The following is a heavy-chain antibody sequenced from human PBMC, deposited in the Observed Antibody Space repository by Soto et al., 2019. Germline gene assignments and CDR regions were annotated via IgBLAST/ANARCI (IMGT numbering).Heavy chain of an antibody. CDR1: GFPFSSRA. J-gene: IGHJ5*02. D-gene: IGHD2-15*01. CDR2: ISGSGTIT. V-gene: IGHV3-23*01. Sequence: EVQLLESGGGLVQPGGSLRLSCAASGFPFSSRAMSWVRQAPGKGLEWVSAISGSGTITYYADSVKGRFTISRDTSKNTLYLQRNSLRADDTAVYYCAEWARYCSGADCRAWGQGTRVTVAS. CDR3: AEWARYCSGADCRA.